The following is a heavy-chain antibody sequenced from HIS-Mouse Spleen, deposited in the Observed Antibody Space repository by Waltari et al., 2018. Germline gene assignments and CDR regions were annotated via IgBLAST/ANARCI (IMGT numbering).Heavy chain of an antibody. CDR2: INPNSGGT. D-gene: IGHD1-26*01. J-gene: IGHJ3*02. CDR3: ARDQIVGATKDGEAFDI. Sequence: QVQLVQSGAEVTKPGAAVKVSCKASGYTFTGYYLHAVRQAPGQGLEWMGWINPNSGGTNYAQKFQGRVTMTRDTSISTAYMELSRLRSDDTAVYYCARDQIVGATKDGEAFDIWGQGTMVTVSS. V-gene: IGHV1-2*02. CDR1: GYTFTGYY.